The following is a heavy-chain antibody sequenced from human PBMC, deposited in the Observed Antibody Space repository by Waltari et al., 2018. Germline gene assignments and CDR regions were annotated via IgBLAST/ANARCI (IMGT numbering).Heavy chain of an antibody. CDR2: MYPPGSS. CDR1: GCPVSSTH. CDR3: ARARDEHTAMVFFDL. J-gene: IGHJ4*02. V-gene: IGHV3-66*02. D-gene: IGHD5-18*01. Sequence: DVQLAESGGGLVHPGGSLRLSCAASGCPVSSTHMSWVRQSPGKGLEWVSVMYPPGSSYNADAVEGRFSISRDISQNTVHLQMNNLRLEDTAIYYCARARDEHTAMVFFDLWGQGTVVTVSS.